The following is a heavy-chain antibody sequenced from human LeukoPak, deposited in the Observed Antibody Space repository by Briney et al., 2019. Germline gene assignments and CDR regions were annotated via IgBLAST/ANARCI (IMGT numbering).Heavy chain of an antibody. D-gene: IGHD3-3*01. Sequence: GGSLRLSCAASGFTFSSYSMNWVRQAPGKGLEWVSYISSSSSTIYYADSVKGRFTISRDNAKNSLSLQMNSLRAEDTAVYYCARENFWSGYREKYNWFDPWGQGTLVTVSS. CDR2: ISSSSSTI. CDR1: GFTFSSYS. CDR3: ARENFWSGYREKYNWFDP. V-gene: IGHV3-48*01. J-gene: IGHJ5*02.